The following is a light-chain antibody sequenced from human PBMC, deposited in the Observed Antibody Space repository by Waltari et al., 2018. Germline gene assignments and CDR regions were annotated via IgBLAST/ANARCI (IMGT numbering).Light chain of an antibody. Sequence: AIHMTQSPAPLSASVGDRVPITCRASQAIRNDLGWYQQKPGKAPKLLIFSATRLQSGVPSRFSGSGSGTDFTLTISSLQPEDFATYYCLQDDKYPLTFGGGTKVEIK. CDR3: LQDDKYPLT. V-gene: IGKV1-6*01. CDR1: QAIRND. J-gene: IGKJ4*01. CDR2: SAT.